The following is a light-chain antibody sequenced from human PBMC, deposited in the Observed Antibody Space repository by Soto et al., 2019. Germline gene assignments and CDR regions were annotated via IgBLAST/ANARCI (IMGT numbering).Light chain of an antibody. Sequence: DIQMTQSPSTLSASVGDRVTITCRASQSFSAWLAWYQQKPGKAPKLLIYKASTLQSGVPSRFSGSGSGTEFALTISSLQPDDFATYYCQQYNSYPLTFGGGTKVEIK. J-gene: IGKJ4*01. CDR3: QQYNSYPLT. V-gene: IGKV1-5*03. CDR2: KAS. CDR1: QSFSAW.